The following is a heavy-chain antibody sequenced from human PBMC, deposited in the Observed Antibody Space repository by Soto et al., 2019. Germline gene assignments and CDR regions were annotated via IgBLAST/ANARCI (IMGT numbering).Heavy chain of an antibody. CDR3: ALRKTGSYFDY. J-gene: IGHJ4*02. D-gene: IGHD1-26*01. Sequence: GGSLRLSCAFSGFTFSNYAMSWVRQAPGTGLEWVSGIGASGAGTYYADSVKGRFTISRDNSKNTLHLQMNSLRAEDTAVYYCALRKTGSYFDYWGQGALVTVSS. V-gene: IGHV3-23*01. CDR2: IGASGAGT. CDR1: GFTFSNYA.